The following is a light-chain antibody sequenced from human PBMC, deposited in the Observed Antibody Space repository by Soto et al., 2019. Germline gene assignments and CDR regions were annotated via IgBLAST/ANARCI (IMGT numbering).Light chain of an antibody. CDR3: QQVDSYPIT. Sequence: IQLTQSPSSLSASVGDRFTITCRASQGIRNPLAWYQQKPGKGPKLLIYLASTLQSGVPSRFSGSGSGTDFTLTISSLQPEDFATYYCQQVDSYPITFGQGTRLEIK. J-gene: IGKJ5*01. CDR2: LAS. V-gene: IGKV1-9*01. CDR1: QGIRNP.